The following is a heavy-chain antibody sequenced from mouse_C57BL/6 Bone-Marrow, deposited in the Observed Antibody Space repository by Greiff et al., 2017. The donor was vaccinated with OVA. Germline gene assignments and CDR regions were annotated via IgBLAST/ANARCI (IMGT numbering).Heavy chain of an antibody. V-gene: IGHV1-55*01. D-gene: IGHD2-3*01. Sequence: QVQLQQPGAELVKPGASVKMSCKASGYTFTSYWITWVKQRPGQGLEWIGDIYPGSGSTNYNEKFKSKAKLTVETSSSTAYMQLSSLTSEDSAFYYCASGIWWLHYWGQGTTLTVSS. CDR1: GYTFTSYW. CDR3: ASGIWWLHY. CDR2: IYPGSGST. J-gene: IGHJ2*01.